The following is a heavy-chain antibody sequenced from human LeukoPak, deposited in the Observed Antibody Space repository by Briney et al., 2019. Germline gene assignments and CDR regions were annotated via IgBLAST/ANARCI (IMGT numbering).Heavy chain of an antibody. J-gene: IGHJ5*02. CDR1: GFTFSSYA. D-gene: IGHD3-16*01. Sequence: GGSLRLSCAASGFTFSSYAMSWVRQAPGKGLEWVSSISSSSSYIYYADSVKGRFTISRDNAKNSLYLQMNSLRVEDTAVYYCARGGYYGGNEDWFDPWGQGALVTVSS. V-gene: IGHV3-21*01. CDR2: ISSSSSYI. CDR3: ARGGYYGGNEDWFDP.